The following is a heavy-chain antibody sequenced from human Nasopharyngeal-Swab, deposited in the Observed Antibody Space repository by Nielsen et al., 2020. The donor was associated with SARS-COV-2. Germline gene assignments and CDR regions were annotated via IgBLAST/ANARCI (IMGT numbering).Heavy chain of an antibody. CDR2: IKQDGSEK. CDR1: GFTFSSYA. J-gene: IGHJ6*02. Sequence: GGSLRLSCAASGFTFSSYAMSWVRQAPGKGLEWVANIKQDGSEKYYVDSVKGRFTISRDNAKNSLYLQMNSLRAEDTAVYYCARDGGYCSSTSCYAGNYYYYYGMDVWGQGTTVTVSS. V-gene: IGHV3-7*01. CDR3: ARDGGYCSSTSCYAGNYYYYYGMDV. D-gene: IGHD2-2*01.